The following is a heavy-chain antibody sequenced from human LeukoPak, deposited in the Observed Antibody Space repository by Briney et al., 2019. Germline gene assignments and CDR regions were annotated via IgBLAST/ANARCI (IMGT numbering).Heavy chain of an antibody. V-gene: IGHV3-48*03. Sequence: GGSLRLSCAASGFTFSSYEMNWVRQAPGKGLEWVSYISSSGSTIYYADSVKGRFTISRDDAKNSLYLQMNSLRAEDTAVYYCARERAYYFDYWGQGTLVTVSS. CDR2: ISSSGSTI. CDR1: GFTFSSYE. CDR3: ARERAYYFDY. J-gene: IGHJ4*02.